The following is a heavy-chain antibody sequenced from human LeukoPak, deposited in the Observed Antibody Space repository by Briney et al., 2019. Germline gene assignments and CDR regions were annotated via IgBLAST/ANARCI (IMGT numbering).Heavy chain of an antibody. CDR2: ISSSSSYV. J-gene: IGHJ4*02. Sequence: GGSLRLSCAAYGFTFSSYAMRWVRQAPGKGLEWVSSISSSSSYVYYADSVKGRFTISRDNAKNSLYLQMNSLRAEDTAVYYCARGNSSGWYGTPIPFDYWGQGTLVTVSS. D-gene: IGHD6-19*01. CDR1: GFTFSSYA. V-gene: IGHV3-21*01. CDR3: ARGNSSGWYGTPIPFDY.